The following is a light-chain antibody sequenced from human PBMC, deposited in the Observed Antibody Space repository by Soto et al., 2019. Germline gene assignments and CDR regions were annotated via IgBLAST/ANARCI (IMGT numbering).Light chain of an antibody. J-gene: IGLJ3*02. CDR1: SSNIGSNI. Sequence: QSVLTQPPSASGTPGQGVTISCSGSSSNIGSNIVNWYQQLPGTAPKLLIYSTNQRPSGVPDRFSGSKSGTSASLAISGLQSEDEGDYYCAAWDDSQNCQVFGGGTKLTVL. CDR2: STN. CDR3: AAWDDSQNCQV. V-gene: IGLV1-44*01.